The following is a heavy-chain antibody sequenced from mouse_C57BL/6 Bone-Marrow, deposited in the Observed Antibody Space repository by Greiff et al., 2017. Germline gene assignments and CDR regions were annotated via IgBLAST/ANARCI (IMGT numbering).Heavy chain of an antibody. CDR2: IYPGSGNT. J-gene: IGHJ2*01. CDR3: AREGLFLLAFPY. V-gene: IGHV1-76*01. CDR1: GYTFTDYY. D-gene: IGHD6-5*01. Sequence: QVQLQQSGAELVRPGASVKLSCKASGYTFTDYYKNWVKQRPGQGLEWIARIYPGSGNTYYNEKFKGKATLTAEKSSSTAYMQLSSLTSEDSAVYFCAREGLFLLAFPYWGQGTTLTVSS.